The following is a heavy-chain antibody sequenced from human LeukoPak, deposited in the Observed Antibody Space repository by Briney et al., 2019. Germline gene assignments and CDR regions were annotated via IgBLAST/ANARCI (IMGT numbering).Heavy chain of an antibody. CDR1: GGSFSGYY. J-gene: IGHJ4*02. Sequence: PSETLSLTCAVYGGSFSGYYWSWIRQPPGKGLEWIGEINHSGSTYYNPSLKSRVTISVDRSKNQFSLKLSSVTAADTAVYYCVRRYCSGGSCYFDYWGQGTLVTVSS. D-gene: IGHD2-15*01. CDR3: VRRYCSGGSCYFDY. CDR2: INHSGST. V-gene: IGHV4-34*01.